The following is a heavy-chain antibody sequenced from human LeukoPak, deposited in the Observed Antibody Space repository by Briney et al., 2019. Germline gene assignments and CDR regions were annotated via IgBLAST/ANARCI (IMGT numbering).Heavy chain of an antibody. V-gene: IGHV3-11*06. Sequence: GGSLRLSCAASGFTFSDYYMSWIRQAPGKGLEWVSYISSSSSYTNYADSVKGRFTISRDNAKNSLYLQMNSLRAEDTAVYYCARDPYCSNTSCYQGWFDPWGQGTLVTVSS. J-gene: IGHJ5*02. D-gene: IGHD2-2*01. CDR2: ISSSSSYT. CDR1: GFTFSDYY. CDR3: ARDPYCSNTSCYQGWFDP.